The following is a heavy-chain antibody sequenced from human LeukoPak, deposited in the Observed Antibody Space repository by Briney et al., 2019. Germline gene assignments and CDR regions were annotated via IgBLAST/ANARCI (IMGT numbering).Heavy chain of an antibody. CDR1: GGSISSYY. D-gene: IGHD1-7*01. V-gene: IGHV4-59*01. CDR3: ARLKELINYYYYMDV. J-gene: IGHJ6*03. Sequence: SETLSLTCTVSGGSISSYYWSWIRQPPGKGLEWIGYIYYSGSTNYNPSLKSRVTISVDTSKNQFSLKLSSVTAADTAVYYCARLKELINYYYYMDVWGKGTTVTVSS. CDR2: IYYSGST.